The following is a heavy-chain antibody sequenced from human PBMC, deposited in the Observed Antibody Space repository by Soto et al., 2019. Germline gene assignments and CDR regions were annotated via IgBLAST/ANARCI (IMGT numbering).Heavy chain of an antibody. Sequence: ASVKVSCKASGYTFTSYGISWVRQAPGQGLEWMGWISAYNGNTNYAQKLQGRVTMTTDTSTSTAYMELRSLRSDDTAVYYCARGVDDFWSGYYPMAWFDPWGQGTLVTVSS. CDR1: GYTFTSYG. V-gene: IGHV1-18*04. D-gene: IGHD3-3*01. J-gene: IGHJ5*02. CDR3: ARGVDDFWSGYYPMAWFDP. CDR2: ISAYNGNT.